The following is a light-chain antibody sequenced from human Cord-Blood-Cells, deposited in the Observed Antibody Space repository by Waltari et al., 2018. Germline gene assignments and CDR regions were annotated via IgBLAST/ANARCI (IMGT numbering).Light chain of an antibody. CDR2: DAS. Sequence: DIQMTQSSSSLSASVGDRVTITCQASQDISNYLNWYQQKPGKAPELLIYDASNLETGVPSRFSGSGSGTDFTFTISSLQPEDIATYYCQQYDNLTFGGGTKVEIK. CDR1: QDISNY. J-gene: IGKJ4*01. V-gene: IGKV1-33*01. CDR3: QQYDNLT.